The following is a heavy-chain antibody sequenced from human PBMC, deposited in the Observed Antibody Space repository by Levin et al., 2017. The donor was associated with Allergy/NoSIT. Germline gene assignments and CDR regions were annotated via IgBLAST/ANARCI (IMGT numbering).Heavy chain of an antibody. CDR2: IYSGGST. CDR3: ARGSLDGDYEANWYFDL. V-gene: IGHV3-66*01. CDR1: GFTVSSNY. Sequence: GESLKISCAASGFTVSSNYMSWVRQAPGKGLEWVSVIYSGGSTYYADSVKGRFTISRDNSKNTLYLQMNSLRAEDTAVYYCARGSLDGDYEANWYFDLWGRGTLVTVSS. J-gene: IGHJ2*01. D-gene: IGHD4-17*01.